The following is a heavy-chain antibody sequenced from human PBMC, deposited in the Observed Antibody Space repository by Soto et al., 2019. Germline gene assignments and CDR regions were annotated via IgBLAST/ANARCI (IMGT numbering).Heavy chain of an antibody. CDR2: IYYSGST. Sequence: SETLSLTCTVSGGSISSYYWIWIRQPPGKGLEWIGYIYYSGSTNYNPSLKSRVTISVDTSKNQFSLKLSSVTAADTAVYYCARGRPQKGGYCSSTSCYYYYYYYMEVWGKGTTVTVSS. D-gene: IGHD2-2*01. CDR3: ARGRPQKGGYCSSTSCYYYYYYYMEV. J-gene: IGHJ6*03. CDR1: GGSISSYY. V-gene: IGHV4-59*01.